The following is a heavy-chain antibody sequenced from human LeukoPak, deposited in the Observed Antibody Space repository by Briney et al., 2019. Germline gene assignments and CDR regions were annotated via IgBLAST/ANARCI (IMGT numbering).Heavy chain of an antibody. CDR2: ISSSGSPI. D-gene: IGHD3-22*01. Sequence: GGSLRLSCAASGFTFSSYGMHWVRQAPGKGLEWVSYISSSGSPIYYADSVKGRFTISRDNAKNSLYLQMNSLRAEDTAVYYCARALHTYYDSSGYYLSDYWGQGTLVTVSS. J-gene: IGHJ4*02. CDR1: GFTFSSYG. CDR3: ARALHTYYDSSGYYLSDY. V-gene: IGHV3-48*04.